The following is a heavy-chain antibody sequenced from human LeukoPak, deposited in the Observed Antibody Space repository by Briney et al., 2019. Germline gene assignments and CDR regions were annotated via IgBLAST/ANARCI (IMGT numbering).Heavy chain of an antibody. CDR3: AKVGAAGIAVVLVDY. Sequence: PGGSLRLSCVASGFTFRKYAMTWVRQAPGKGLEWVSGISDSGDTTYYADSVKGRFTISRDNSKNTLYLQMNSLRAEDTALYYCAKVGAAGIAVVLVDYWGQGTLVTVSS. CDR1: GFTFRKYA. CDR2: ISDSGDTT. V-gene: IGHV3-23*01. D-gene: IGHD6-19*01. J-gene: IGHJ4*02.